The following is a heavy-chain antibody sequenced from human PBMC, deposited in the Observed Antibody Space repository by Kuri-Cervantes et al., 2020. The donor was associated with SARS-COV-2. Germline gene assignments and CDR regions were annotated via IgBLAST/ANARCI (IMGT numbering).Heavy chain of an antibody. CDR3: ASEVIPNPSEKYAYYGLDV. J-gene: IGHJ6*02. CDR2: ISSSSSTI. CDR1: GFTFTDHY. D-gene: IGHD1-26*01. Sequence: ETLSLTCAASGFTFTDHYMDWVRQAPGKGLEWVSYISSSSSTIHYADSVKGRFTISRDNAKKSLFLQMNSLRAEDTAVYYCASEVIPNPSEKYAYYGLDVWGQGTTVTVSS. V-gene: IGHV3-48*01.